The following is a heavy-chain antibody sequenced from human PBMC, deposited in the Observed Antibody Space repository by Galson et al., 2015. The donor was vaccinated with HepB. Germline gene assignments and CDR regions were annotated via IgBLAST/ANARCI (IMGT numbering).Heavy chain of an antibody. D-gene: IGHD2-8*01. CDR3: AKEGVYAFDY. Sequence: SLRLSCAASGFTFSSYALHWVRQAPGKGLEWVSSISGSGGSTYYADSVKGRFTISRDNSQNTLFPQMSSLRAEDTAVFYCAKEGVYAFDYWGQGTLVTVSS. CDR2: ISGSGGST. CDR1: GFTFSSYA. J-gene: IGHJ4*02. V-gene: IGHV3-23*01.